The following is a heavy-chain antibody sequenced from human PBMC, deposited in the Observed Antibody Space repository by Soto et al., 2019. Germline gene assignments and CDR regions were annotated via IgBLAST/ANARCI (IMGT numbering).Heavy chain of an antibody. J-gene: IGHJ4*02. Sequence: GGSLRLSCAASGFTFSSYTMAWVLQAPGKGLEWVSSISSSSSYIYYADSVKGRFTISRDNAKNSLYLQMNSLRAEDTAVYYCARAGPYGSGSYFDYWGQGTLVTVSS. CDR3: ARAGPYGSGSYFDY. CDR2: ISSSSSYI. V-gene: IGHV3-21*01. D-gene: IGHD3-10*01. CDR1: GFTFSSYT.